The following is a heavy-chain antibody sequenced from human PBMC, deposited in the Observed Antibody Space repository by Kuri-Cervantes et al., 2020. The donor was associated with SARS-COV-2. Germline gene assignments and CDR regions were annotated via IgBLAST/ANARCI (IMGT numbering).Heavy chain of an antibody. Sequence: SGPTLVKPTQTLTLTCTFSGFSLTTSGMCVAWIRQPPGKALEWLAHIFSNDEKSYSTSLKSRLTISKDTSKSQVVLTMTNMDPVDTATYYCARILGSSYFDYWGQGTLVTVSS. CDR1: GFSLTTSGMC. V-gene: IGHV2-26*01. CDR2: IFSNDEK. D-gene: IGHD6-6*01. J-gene: IGHJ4*02. CDR3: ARILGSSYFDY.